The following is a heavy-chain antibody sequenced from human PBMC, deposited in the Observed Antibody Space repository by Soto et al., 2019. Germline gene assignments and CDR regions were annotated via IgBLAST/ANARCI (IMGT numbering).Heavy chain of an antibody. D-gene: IGHD6-13*01. CDR2: ISAYNGNT. J-gene: IGHJ5*02. V-gene: IGHV1-18*01. CDR3: ARDFYRQQLGADWFDP. Sequence: GASVKVSCKASGYTFTSYGISWVRQAPGQGLEWMGWISAYNGNTNYAQKLQGRVTMTTDTSTSTAYMELRSLRSDDTAVYYCARDFYRQQLGADWFDPWGQGTLFTVSS. CDR1: GYTFTSYG.